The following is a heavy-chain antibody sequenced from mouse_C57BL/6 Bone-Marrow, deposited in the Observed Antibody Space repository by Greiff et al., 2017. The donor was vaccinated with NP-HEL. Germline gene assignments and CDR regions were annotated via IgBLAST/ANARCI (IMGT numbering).Heavy chain of an antibody. CDR2: IYPGNSDT. J-gene: IGHJ4*01. CDR1: GYTFTSYW. Sequence: VQLQQSGTVLARPGASVKMSCKTSGYTFTSYWMHWVKQRPGQGLEWIGAIYPGNSDTSYNQKFKGKAKLTAVTSASTAYMELSSLTNEDSAVYYCTPIIYYYGSSYGAMDYWGQGTSVTVSS. CDR3: TPIIYYYGSSYGAMDY. V-gene: IGHV1-5*01. D-gene: IGHD1-1*01.